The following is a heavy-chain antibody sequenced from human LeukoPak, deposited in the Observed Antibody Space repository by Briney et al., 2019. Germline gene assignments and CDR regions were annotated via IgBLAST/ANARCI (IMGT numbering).Heavy chain of an antibody. CDR2: IYYSGST. D-gene: IGHD2-2*01. CDR3: ARGIIVVVPAAMEYYYYGMDV. Sequence: SETLSLTCTVSGGSISSYYWSWIRQPPGKGLEWIGYIYYSGSTNYNPSLKSRVTISVDTSKNQFSLKLSSVTAADTAVYYCARGIIVVVPAAMEYYYYGMDVWGQGTTVTVSS. CDR1: GGSISSYY. J-gene: IGHJ6*02. V-gene: IGHV4-59*01.